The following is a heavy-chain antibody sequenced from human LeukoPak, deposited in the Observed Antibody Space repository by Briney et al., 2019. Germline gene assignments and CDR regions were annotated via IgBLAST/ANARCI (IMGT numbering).Heavy chain of an antibody. Sequence: SETLSLTCTVSGGYINSSTYYWGWIRQPPGKGLEWIGSIYYSGSSYYNPSLKSRVTISVDTSKNQFSLMLSSVTAADTAVYYCARDLSHYYYGSGSYYDYWGQGTLVTVSS. V-gene: IGHV4-39*02. J-gene: IGHJ4*02. CDR3: ARDLSHYYYGSGSYYDY. CDR1: GGYINSSTYY. CDR2: IYYSGSS. D-gene: IGHD3-10*01.